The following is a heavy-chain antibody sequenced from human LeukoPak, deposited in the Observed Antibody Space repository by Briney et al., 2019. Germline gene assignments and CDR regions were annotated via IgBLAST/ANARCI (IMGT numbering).Heavy chain of an antibody. CDR2: INHSGST. D-gene: IGHD3-10*01. CDR1: GGSFSGYY. J-gene: IGHJ4*02. CDR3: ARAHDYYGSGSYWYYFDY. Sequence: SETLSLTCAVYGGSFSGYYWSWIRQPPGEGLEWIGEINHSGSTNYNPSLKSRVTISVDTSKNQFSLKLSSVTAADTAVYYCARAHDYYGSGSYWYYFDYWGQGTLVTVSS. V-gene: IGHV4-34*01.